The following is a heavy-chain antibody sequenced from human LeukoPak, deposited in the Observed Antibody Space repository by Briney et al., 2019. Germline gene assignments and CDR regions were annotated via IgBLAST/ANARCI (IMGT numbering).Heavy chain of an antibody. J-gene: IGHJ4*02. CDR1: GFTFSNYA. CDR3: AREDSSGYYYFDY. D-gene: IGHD3-22*01. V-gene: IGHV3-30*01. CDR2: ISYDGSNK. Sequence: GRSLRLSCAASGFTFSNYAIHWVRQAPGKGLEWVALISYDGSNKYYADSVKGRFTICRDNSKNTLYLKMNSLRADDTAVYYCAREDSSGYYYFDYWGQGTLVTVSS.